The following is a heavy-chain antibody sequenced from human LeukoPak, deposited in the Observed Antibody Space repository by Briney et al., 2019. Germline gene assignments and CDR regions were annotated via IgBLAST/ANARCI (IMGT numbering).Heavy chain of an antibody. CDR2: IYYSGST. V-gene: IGHV4-39*01. D-gene: IGHD3-3*01. CDR3: ARHGEFPYYDFWSTLAERSYY. J-gene: IGHJ4*02. CDR1: GGSISSSSYY. Sequence: PSETLSLTCTVSGGSISSSSYYWGWIRQPPGKGLEWIGSIYYSGSTYYNPSLKSRVTISVDTSKNQFSLKLSSVTAADTAVYYCARHGEFPYYDFWSTLAERSYYWGQGTLVTVSS.